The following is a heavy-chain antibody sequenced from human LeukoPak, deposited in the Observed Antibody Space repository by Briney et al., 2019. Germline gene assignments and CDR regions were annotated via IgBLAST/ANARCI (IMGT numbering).Heavy chain of an antibody. CDR3: ARGGYSGYDPDFDY. D-gene: IGHD5-12*01. Sequence: ASVKVSCKASRYTFTSYGISWVRQAPGQGVEWMGWISAYNGNTNYAQKLQGRVTMTTDTYTSTAYMELRSMRSDDTAVYYCARGGYSGYDPDFDYWGQGTLVTVSS. CDR1: RYTFTSYG. CDR2: ISAYNGNT. J-gene: IGHJ4*02. V-gene: IGHV1-18*01.